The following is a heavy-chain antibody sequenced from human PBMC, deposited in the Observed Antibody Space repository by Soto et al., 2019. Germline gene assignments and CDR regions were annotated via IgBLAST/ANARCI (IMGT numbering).Heavy chain of an antibody. J-gene: IGHJ4*02. CDR2: INPNSGGT. CDR3: ARVNSSAQLGYFDY. D-gene: IGHD3-22*01. Sequence: ASVKVSCKASGYTFTGYYMHWVRQAPGQGLEWMGWINPNSGGTNYAQKFQGWVTMTRDTSISTAYMELSRLRSDDTAVYYCARVNSSAQLGYFDYWGQGTLVTVSS. CDR1: GYTFTGYY. V-gene: IGHV1-2*04.